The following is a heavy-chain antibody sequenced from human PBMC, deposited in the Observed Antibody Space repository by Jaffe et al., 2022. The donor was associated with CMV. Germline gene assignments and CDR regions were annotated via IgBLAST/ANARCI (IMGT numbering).Heavy chain of an antibody. D-gene: IGHD5-18*01. Sequence: EVQLVESGGGLVQPGGSLRLSCAASGFTFSSYSMNWVRQAPGKGLEWVSYISSSSSTIYYADSVKGRFTISRDNAKNSLYLQMNSLRDEDTAVYYCARGLDTATQAHYYYYGMDVWGQGTTVTVSS. CDR1: GFTFSSYS. J-gene: IGHJ6*02. CDR2: ISSSSSTI. V-gene: IGHV3-48*02. CDR3: ARGLDTATQAHYYYYGMDV.